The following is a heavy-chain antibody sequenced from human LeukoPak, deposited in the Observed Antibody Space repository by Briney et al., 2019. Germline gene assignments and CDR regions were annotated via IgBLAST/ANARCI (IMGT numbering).Heavy chain of an antibody. Sequence: PGGSLRLSCAASEFTFNTYWMHWVRQAPGKGLVWVSRINSEGRSTNYADSVKGRFTISRDNAKNTLYLQINSLSIEDTAVYYCASGYSSDYGGNVYWGQGTLVTVSS. CDR2: INSEGRST. V-gene: IGHV3-74*01. J-gene: IGHJ4*02. CDR1: EFTFNTYW. D-gene: IGHD4-23*01. CDR3: ASGYSSDYGGNVY.